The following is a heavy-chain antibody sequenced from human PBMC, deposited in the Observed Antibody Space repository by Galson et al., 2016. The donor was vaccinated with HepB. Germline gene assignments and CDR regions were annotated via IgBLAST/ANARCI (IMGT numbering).Heavy chain of an antibody. D-gene: IGHD3-22*01. CDR1: GESFSGYY. CDR3: ARAYYYDSSGYYRYYYMDV. V-gene: IGHV4-34*01. J-gene: IGHJ6*03. Sequence: ETLSLTCAVFGESFSGYYWSWIRQPPGKGLEWIGEINHSGSTNYNPSLKSRVTISVDTSKNQFSLRLSSVTAADTAVYYCARAYYYDSSGYYRYYYMDVWGKGTTVTVSS. CDR2: INHSGST.